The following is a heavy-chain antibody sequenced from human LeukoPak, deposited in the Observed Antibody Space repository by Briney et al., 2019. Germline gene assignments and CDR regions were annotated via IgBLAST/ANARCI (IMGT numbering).Heavy chain of an antibody. CDR3: ARVHRGGDWNYFPLYYFDY. V-gene: IGHV3-53*01. Sequence: GGSQRLSCAASGFTVSSNYMSWVRQAPGKGLEWVSVIYSGGSTYYADSVKGRFTISRDNSKNTLYLQMNSLRAEDTAVYYCARVHRGGDWNYFPLYYFDYWGQGTLVTVSS. D-gene: IGHD1-7*01. CDR1: GFTVSSNY. J-gene: IGHJ4*02. CDR2: IYSGGST.